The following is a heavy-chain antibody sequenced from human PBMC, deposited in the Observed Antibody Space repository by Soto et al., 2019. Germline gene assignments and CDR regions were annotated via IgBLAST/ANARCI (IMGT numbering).Heavy chain of an antibody. J-gene: IGHJ4*02. CDR2: IYSGGST. CDR1: GFTVSSNY. V-gene: IGHV3-53*01. CDR3: ARMGFDSSGWYTSRGVGYFDY. D-gene: IGHD6-19*01. Sequence: GGSLRLSCAASGFTVSSNYMSWVRQAPGKGLEWVSVIYSGGSTYYADSVKGRFTISRDNSKNTLYLQMNSLRAEDTAVYYCARMGFDSSGWYTSRGVGYFDYWGQGTLVTVSS.